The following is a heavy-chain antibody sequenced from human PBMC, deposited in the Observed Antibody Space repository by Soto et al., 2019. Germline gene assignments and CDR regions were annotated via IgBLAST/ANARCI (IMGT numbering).Heavy chain of an antibody. CDR3: ARAAPAHSGGYYGSAFDI. J-gene: IGHJ3*02. CDR1: GGSISSYY. V-gene: IGHV4-59*01. D-gene: IGHD1-26*01. CDR2: IYYSGST. Sequence: PSETLSLTCTVSGGSISSYYWSWIRQPPGKGLEWIGYIYYSGSTNYNPSLKSRVTISVDTSKNQFSLKLSSVTAADTAVYYCARAAPAHSGGYYGSAFDIWGQGTMVTVSS.